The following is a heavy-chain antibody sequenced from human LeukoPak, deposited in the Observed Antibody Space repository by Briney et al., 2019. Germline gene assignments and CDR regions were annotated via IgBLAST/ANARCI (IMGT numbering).Heavy chain of an antibody. CDR3: TRDVRWPSSGFDY. D-gene: IGHD4-23*01. J-gene: IGHJ4*02. CDR1: GFTFTSYW. Sequence: GGSLRLSCAASGFTFTSYWMHWVRQAPGKGLVWVSRINSDGRSITYADSVKGRFNISRDNAKNTLYLQMNSLRAEDTAVYYCTRDVRWPSSGFDYWGQGTLVTVSS. V-gene: IGHV3-74*03. CDR2: INSDGRSI.